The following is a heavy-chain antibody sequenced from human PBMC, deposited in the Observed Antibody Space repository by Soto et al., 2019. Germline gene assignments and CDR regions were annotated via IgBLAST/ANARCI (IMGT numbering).Heavy chain of an antibody. D-gene: IGHD2-2*01. J-gene: IGHJ6*02. CDR1: GFTFSSYA. V-gene: IGHV3-23*01. Sequence: EVQLLESGGGLVQPGGSLRLSCAASGFTFSSYAMSWVRQAPGKGLEWVSAISGSGGSTYYADSVKGRFTISRDNSKNSLYLQTNSLRSEDTAVYYCAKAHCSSSTSCYLLYYGMDVWGQGTTVTVSS. CDR3: AKAHCSSSTSCYLLYYGMDV. CDR2: ISGSGGST.